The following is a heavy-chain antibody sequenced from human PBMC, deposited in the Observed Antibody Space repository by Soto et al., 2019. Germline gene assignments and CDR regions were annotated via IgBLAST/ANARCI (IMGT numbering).Heavy chain of an antibody. V-gene: IGHV3-23*01. CDR3: AKRTTGWYFDL. CDR2: ISGSGGST. CDR1: GFTFTGYA. J-gene: IGHJ2*01. Sequence: EVQLLESGGGLVQPGGSLRLSCAASGFTFTGYAMNWVRQAPGKGLEWVSVISGSGGSTYYADSVKGRFTISRDNSKNTLYLQMNSLRAEDTAVYYGAKRTTGWYFDLWGRGTLVTVSS.